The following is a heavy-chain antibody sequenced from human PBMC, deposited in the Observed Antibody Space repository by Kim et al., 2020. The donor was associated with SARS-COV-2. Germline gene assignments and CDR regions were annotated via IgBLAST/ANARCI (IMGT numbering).Heavy chain of an antibody. CDR3: ARVYSSGWYPFDD. D-gene: IGHD6-19*01. Sequence: SETLSLTCTVSGGSISSYYWSRIRQPPGKGLEWIGYIYYSGSTNYNPSLKSRVTVSVDTSKNQFSLKLSSVTVAATAAYYCARVYSSGWYPFDDWGQGTLVTVSS. V-gene: IGHV4-59*01. CDR1: GGSISSYY. CDR2: IYYSGST. J-gene: IGHJ4*02.